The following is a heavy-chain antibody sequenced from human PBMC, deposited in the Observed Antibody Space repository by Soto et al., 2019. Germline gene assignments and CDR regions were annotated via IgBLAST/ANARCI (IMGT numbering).Heavy chain of an antibody. CDR1: GIPVSSNY. J-gene: IGHJ6*02. Sequence: EVQLVESGGGLVQPGGSLRLSCVASGIPVSSNYMTWVRQAPGKGLEWVSVLHSGGDTYYANSVKGRFTISRHDSTNTVFLQMNRLAAEDTAVYYCARDGPYYYASRMDVWGQGTTVTVSS. D-gene: IGHD3-10*01. V-gene: IGHV3-53*04. CDR2: LHSGGDT. CDR3: ARDGPYYYASRMDV.